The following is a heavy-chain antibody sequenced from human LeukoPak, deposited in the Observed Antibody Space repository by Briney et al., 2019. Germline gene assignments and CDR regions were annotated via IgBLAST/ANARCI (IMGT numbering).Heavy chain of an antibody. CDR1: GGTFSSYA. CDR2: IIPIFGTA. D-gene: IGHD3-22*01. CDR3: AGGPYYYDSSGYSYFNWFDP. J-gene: IGHJ5*02. V-gene: IGHV1-69*01. Sequence: SVKVSCKASGGTFSSYAISWVRQAPGQGLERMGGIIPIFGTANYAQKFQGRVTITADESTSTAYMELSSLRSEDTAVYYCAGGPYYYDSSGYSYFNWFDPWGQGTLVTVSS.